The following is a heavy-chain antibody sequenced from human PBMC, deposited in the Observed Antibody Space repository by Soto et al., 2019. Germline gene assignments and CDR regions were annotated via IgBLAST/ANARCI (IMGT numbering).Heavy chain of an antibody. CDR1: GFPFSDCG. CDR2: ISSSGANT. V-gene: IGHV3-23*01. J-gene: IGHJ5*02. CDR3: AKDDSAAYSKWSDPS. Sequence: GGSLRLSCAASGFPFSDCGMSWVRQTPGKGLEWLSTISSSGANTHYADSVKGRFTISRDNSRNTLYLLMSRLRAEDTALYFCAKDDSAAYSKWSDPSWGQGTQVTVSS. D-gene: IGHD3-22*01.